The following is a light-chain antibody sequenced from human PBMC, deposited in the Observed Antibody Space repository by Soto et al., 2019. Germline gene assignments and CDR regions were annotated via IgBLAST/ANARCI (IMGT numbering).Light chain of an antibody. CDR2: EVS. V-gene: IGLV2-14*01. CDR1: SSDVGGYDY. J-gene: IGLJ1*01. CDR3: SSYSISTAYL. Sequence: QSALTQPASVSGSPGQSITISCTGTSSDVGGYDYVSWYQLHPGKAPKFMVFEVSNRPSGVSYRFSGSTSGNTASLTISGLQAEDEADYFCSSYSISTAYLFGTGTKLTVL.